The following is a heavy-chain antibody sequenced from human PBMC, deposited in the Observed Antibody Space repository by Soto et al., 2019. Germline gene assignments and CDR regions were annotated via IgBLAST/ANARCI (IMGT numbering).Heavy chain of an antibody. CDR3: ARGEDAFFYYGLDV. CDR2: IYDTRPSGSTPSP. V-gene: IGHV4-59*01. Sequence: SETLSLTCTVSGGSITSSYWSWIRGPPGKVLERIAYIYDTRPSGSTPSPSYNPSLESRVTMSVDTSKSQFSLKLPSLTAADTAVYYCARGEDAFFYYGLDVWGQGITVTVSS. CDR1: GGSITSSY. J-gene: IGHJ6*02.